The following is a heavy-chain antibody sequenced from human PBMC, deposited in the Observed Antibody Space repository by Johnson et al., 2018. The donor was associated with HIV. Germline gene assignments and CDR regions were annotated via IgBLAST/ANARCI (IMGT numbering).Heavy chain of an antibody. CDR2: IKQDGSEK. Sequence: VQLVESGGGVVQPGGSLRLSCAASGFTFDDYGMSWVRQAPGKGLEWVANIKQDGSEKYYVDSVKGRFTISRDNAKNSLYLQMNSLRAEDTAVYYCARDPVSHYYDSSGSLDDAFDIWGQGTMVTVSS. CDR1: GFTFDDYG. CDR3: ARDPVSHYYDSSGSLDDAFDI. V-gene: IGHV3-7*01. D-gene: IGHD3-22*01. J-gene: IGHJ3*02.